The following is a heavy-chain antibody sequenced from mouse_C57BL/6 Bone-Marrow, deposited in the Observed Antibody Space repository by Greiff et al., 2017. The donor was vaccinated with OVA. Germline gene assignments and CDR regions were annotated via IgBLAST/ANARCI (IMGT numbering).Heavy chain of an antibody. D-gene: IGHD2-4*01. Sequence: EVQVEESGGGLVKPGGSLKLSCAASGFTFSSYAMSWVRQTPEKRLEWVATISDGGSYTYYPDNVKGRFTISRDNAKNNLYLQMSHLKSEATAMYYCARGGDYPAWFAYWGQGTLVTVSA. CDR3: ARGGDYPAWFAY. V-gene: IGHV5-4*01. CDR1: GFTFSSYA. CDR2: ISDGGSYT. J-gene: IGHJ3*01.